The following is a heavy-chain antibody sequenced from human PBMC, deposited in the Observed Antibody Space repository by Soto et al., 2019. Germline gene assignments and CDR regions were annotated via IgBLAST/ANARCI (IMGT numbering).Heavy chain of an antibody. CDR1: GYTFTSYA. CDR3: ARMGVAAAGTTPCFDY. CDR2: INAGNGNT. V-gene: IGHV1-3*01. J-gene: IGHJ4*02. D-gene: IGHD6-13*01. Sequence: QVQLVQSGAEVKKPGASVKVSCKASGYTFTSYAMHWVRQAPGQRLEWMGWINAGNGNTKYSQKFQGRVTITRDTSASTAYMELSSLRSEDTAVYYCARMGVAAAGTTPCFDYWGQGTLVTVSS.